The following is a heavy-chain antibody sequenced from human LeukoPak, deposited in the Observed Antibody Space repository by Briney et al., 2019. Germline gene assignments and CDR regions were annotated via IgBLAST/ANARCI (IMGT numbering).Heavy chain of an antibody. V-gene: IGHV3-23*01. CDR2: ISGSGGST. Sequence: GGSLRLSCVASGFTFSSYAMSWVRQAPGKGLEWVSAISGSGGSTYYADSVKGRFTISRDNSKNMLYLQMNSLRAEDTAVYYCAKDTAAAGTVAEYFQHWGQGTLVIVSS. CDR3: AKDTAAAGTVAEYFQH. D-gene: IGHD6-13*01. J-gene: IGHJ1*01. CDR1: GFTFSSYA.